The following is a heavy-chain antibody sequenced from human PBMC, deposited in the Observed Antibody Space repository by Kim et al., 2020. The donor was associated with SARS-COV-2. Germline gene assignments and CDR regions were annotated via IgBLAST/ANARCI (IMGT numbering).Heavy chain of an antibody. CDR3: ARMNYFDS. Sequence: SETLSLTCAVYGGSFSGYYWNWIRQPPEKGLEWIGEINHSGNSNYNPSLKSRVTISVDTSKNQFSLKLSSVTAADTAVYYCARMNYFDSWGQGTLVTVSS. CDR2: INHSGNS. V-gene: IGHV4-34*01. CDR1: GGSFSGYY. J-gene: IGHJ4*02.